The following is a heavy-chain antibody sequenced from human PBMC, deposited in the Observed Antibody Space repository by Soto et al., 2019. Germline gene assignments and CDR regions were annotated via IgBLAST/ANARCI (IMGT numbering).Heavy chain of an antibody. Sequence: GGSLRLSCAASGFTFSCYGMHWVRQAPGKGLEWVAVIWYDGSNKYYADSVKGRFTISRDNSKNTLYLQMNSLRAEDTAVYYCARDPLVLMVYASYFDYWGQGTLVTVSS. J-gene: IGHJ4*02. CDR3: ARDPLVLMVYASYFDY. CDR2: IWYDGSNK. D-gene: IGHD2-8*01. V-gene: IGHV3-33*01. CDR1: GFTFSCYG.